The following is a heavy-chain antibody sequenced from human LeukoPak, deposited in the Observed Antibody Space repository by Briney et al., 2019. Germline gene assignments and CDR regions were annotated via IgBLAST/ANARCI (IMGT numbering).Heavy chain of an antibody. CDR2: ISYDGSNK. J-gene: IGHJ4*02. CDR3: ARSPVKYCSGGSCLPFFDY. CDR1: GFTFSSYG. D-gene: IGHD2-15*01. Sequence: GGSLRLSCAASGFTFSSYGMHWVRQAPGKGLEWVAVISYDGSNKYYADSVKGRFTISRDNSKNTLYLQMNSLRAEDTAVYYCARSPVKYCSGGSCLPFFDYWGQGTLVTVSS. V-gene: IGHV3-30*03.